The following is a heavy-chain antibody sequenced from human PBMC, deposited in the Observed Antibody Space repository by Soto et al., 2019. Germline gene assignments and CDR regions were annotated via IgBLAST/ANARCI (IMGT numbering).Heavy chain of an antibody. D-gene: IGHD6-25*01. CDR1: GLTFSHYG. J-gene: IGHJ6*02. V-gene: IGHV3-30*02. CDR3: AKAGPVVVAAAYYYAMDV. Sequence: GGSLRLSCAASGLTFSHYGMHWVRQAPGKGLEWVAVIWYDGSNKYYADSVKGRFTISRDNSKNTLSLQMNSLRAEDTAVYYCAKAGPVVVAAAYYYAMDVWGQGTTVTVSS. CDR2: IWYDGSNK.